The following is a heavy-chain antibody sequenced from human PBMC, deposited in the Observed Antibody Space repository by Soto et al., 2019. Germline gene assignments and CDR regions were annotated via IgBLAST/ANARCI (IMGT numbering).Heavy chain of an antibody. Sequence: EVQLVESGGGLVQPGGSLRLYCAASGFTFSSYWMHWVRQAPGKGLVWVSRINSDGSSTSYADSVKGRFTISRDNAKNTLYLQMNSLRAEDTAVYYCARVVRYSGNYYYYGMDVWGQGTTVTVSS. D-gene: IGHD1-26*01. V-gene: IGHV3-74*01. J-gene: IGHJ6*02. CDR2: INSDGSST. CDR1: GFTFSSYW. CDR3: ARVVRYSGNYYYYGMDV.